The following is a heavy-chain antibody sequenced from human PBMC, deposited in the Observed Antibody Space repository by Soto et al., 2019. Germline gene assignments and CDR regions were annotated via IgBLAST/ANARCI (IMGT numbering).Heavy chain of an antibody. CDR2: IVVGSGNT. CDR1: GFTFTSSA. CDR3: AAAGYYDFWSGYSAFDY. D-gene: IGHD3-3*01. Sequence: SVKVSCKASGFTFTSSAVQWVRQARGQRLEWIGWIVVGSGNTNYAQKFQERVTITRDMSTSTAYMELSSLRSEDTAVYYCAAAGYYDFWSGYSAFDYWGQGTLVTVSS. J-gene: IGHJ4*02. V-gene: IGHV1-58*01.